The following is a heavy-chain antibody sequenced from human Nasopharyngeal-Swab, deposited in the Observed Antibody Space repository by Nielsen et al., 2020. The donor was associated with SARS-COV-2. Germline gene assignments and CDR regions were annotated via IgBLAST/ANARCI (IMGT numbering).Heavy chain of an antibody. J-gene: IGHJ6*02. Sequence: GESLKISCAASGFTFSSYAMHWVRQDPGKGLEWVAVISYDGSNKYYADSVKGRFTISRDNSKNTLYLQMNSMRAEDTAVYYCARDPRGLWDSYGMDVCGQGTTLTVSS. CDR1: GFTFSSYA. CDR3: ARDPRGLWDSYGMDV. D-gene: IGHD1-26*01. V-gene: IGHV3-30*04. CDR2: ISYDGSNK.